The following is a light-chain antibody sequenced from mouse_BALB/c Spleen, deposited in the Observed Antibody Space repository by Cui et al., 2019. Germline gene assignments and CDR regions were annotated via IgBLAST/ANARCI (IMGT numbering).Light chain of an antibody. Sequence: DIMITQSPSSMSVSLGDTVSITCHASQGVSSNIGWLQQKPGKSFKGLIYHGTNLEDGVPSRFSGSGSGADYSLTISSLESEDFADYYCVQYAQFPLTFGAGTKLELK. J-gene: IGKJ5*01. V-gene: IGKV14-100*01. CDR1: QGVSSN. CDR3: VQYAQFPLT. CDR2: HGT.